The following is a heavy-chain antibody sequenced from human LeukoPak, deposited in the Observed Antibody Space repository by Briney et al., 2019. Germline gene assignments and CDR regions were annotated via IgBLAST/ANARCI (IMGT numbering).Heavy chain of an antibody. Sequence: PGGSLRLSCAASGFTLSSYWMSWVRQAPGKGLEWVANIKQDGSEKYYVDSVKGRFTISRDNAKNSLYLQMNSLRAEDTAVYYCASSRITIFGVVIGPPNYYYYMDVWGKGTTVTVSS. D-gene: IGHD3-3*01. J-gene: IGHJ6*03. CDR3: ASSRITIFGVVIGPPNYYYYMDV. CDR1: GFTLSSYW. CDR2: IKQDGSEK. V-gene: IGHV3-7*01.